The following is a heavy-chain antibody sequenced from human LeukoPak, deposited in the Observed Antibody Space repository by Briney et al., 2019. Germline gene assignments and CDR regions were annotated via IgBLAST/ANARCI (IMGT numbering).Heavy chain of an antibody. D-gene: IGHD1-26*01. J-gene: IGHJ3*02. CDR3: AREIGASHRIVGATGAFDI. CDR1: GYTFTSYG. Sequence: GASVKVSCKASGYTFTSYGISWVRQAPGQGLEWMGWISAYNGNTNYAQKLQGRVTMTTDTSTSTAYMELRSLRSDDTAVYYCAREIGASHRIVGATGAFDIWGQGTTVTVSS. V-gene: IGHV1-18*01. CDR2: ISAYNGNT.